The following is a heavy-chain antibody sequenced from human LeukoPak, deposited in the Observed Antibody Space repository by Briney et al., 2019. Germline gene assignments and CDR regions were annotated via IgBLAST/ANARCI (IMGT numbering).Heavy chain of an antibody. CDR1: GFTFSSYA. Sequence: GGSLRLSCAASGFTFSSYAMSWVRQAPGKGLEWVLAISGSGGSTYYADSVKGRFTISRDSSKNTLYLQMNSLRAEDTAVYYCAKDRNIGGSGSYYRLNWFDPWGQGTLVTVSS. CDR3: AKDRNIGGSGSYYRLNWFDP. D-gene: IGHD3-10*01. J-gene: IGHJ5*02. CDR2: ISGSGGST. V-gene: IGHV3-23*01.